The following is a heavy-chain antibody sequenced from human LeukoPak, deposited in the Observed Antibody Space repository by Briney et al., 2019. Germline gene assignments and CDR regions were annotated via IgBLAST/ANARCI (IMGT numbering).Heavy chain of an antibody. CDR2: IYYSGST. CDR3: ARGGSGRVDY. Sequence: PSETPSLTCTVSGGSISSYYWSWIRQPPGKGLEWIGYIYYSGSTNYNPSLKSRVTISVDTSKNQFSLKLSSVTAADTAVYYCARGGSGRVDYWGQGTLVTVSS. V-gene: IGHV4-59*01. J-gene: IGHJ4*02. CDR1: GGSISSYY. D-gene: IGHD1-26*01.